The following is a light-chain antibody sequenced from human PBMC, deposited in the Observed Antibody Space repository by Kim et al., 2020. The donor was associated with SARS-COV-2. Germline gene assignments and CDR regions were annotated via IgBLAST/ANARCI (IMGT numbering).Light chain of an antibody. Sequence: RATINCKSSPSVLYSSNNQNYLAWYQQKPGQPPKLLIYWASTRECGVPDRFSGSGSGTDFTLTISSLQAEDVAVYYCQQYYSTPYTFGQGTKLEI. CDR2: WAS. V-gene: IGKV4-1*01. CDR3: QQYYSTPYT. CDR1: PSVLYSSNNQNY. J-gene: IGKJ2*01.